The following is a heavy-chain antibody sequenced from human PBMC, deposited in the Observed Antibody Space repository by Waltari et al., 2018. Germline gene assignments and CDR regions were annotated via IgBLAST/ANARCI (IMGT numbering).Heavy chain of an antibody. CDR3: AIPHYYGSGYYFDY. CDR2: ISSSSSYI. V-gene: IGHV3-21*01. D-gene: IGHD3-10*01. J-gene: IGHJ4*02. CDR1: GFTFSSYS. Sequence: EVQLVESGGGLVKPGGSLRLSCAASGFTFSSYSMTWVRQAPGKGLEWVSSISSSSSYIYYADSVKGRFTISRDNAKNSLYLQMNSLRAEDTAVYYCAIPHYYGSGYYFDYWGQGTLVTVSS.